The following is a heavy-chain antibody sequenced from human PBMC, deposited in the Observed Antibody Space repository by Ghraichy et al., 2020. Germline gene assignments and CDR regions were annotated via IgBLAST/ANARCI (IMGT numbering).Heavy chain of an antibody. D-gene: IGHD2-15*01. CDR2: SFYSGTT. Sequence: SETLSLTCAVSGGFISSGGYFWSWIRQHPGKGLERVGESFYSGTTYYNPSLKSRATISIDTSKNQLFLQLSSVTAADTAVYYCARGLGYCSGSRCYTYHGMDVWGQGTTVAVSS. V-gene: IGHV4-31*11. J-gene: IGHJ6*02. CDR1: GGFISSGGYF. CDR3: ARGLGYCSGSRCYTYHGMDV.